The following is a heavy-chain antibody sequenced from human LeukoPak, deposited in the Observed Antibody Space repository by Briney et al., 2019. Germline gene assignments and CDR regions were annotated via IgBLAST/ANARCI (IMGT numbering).Heavy chain of an antibody. D-gene: IGHD2-15*01. Sequence: GGSLRLSCAASGFTFSSYAMSWVRQAPGKGLECVSAISGSGGSTYYADSVKGRFTISRDNSKNTLYLQMNSLRAEDTAVYYCAKDRRARDIVVVVAAIGAFDISGQGTMVTVSS. CDR3: AKDRRARDIVVVVAAIGAFDI. V-gene: IGHV3-23*01. CDR2: ISGSGGST. CDR1: GFTFSSYA. J-gene: IGHJ3*02.